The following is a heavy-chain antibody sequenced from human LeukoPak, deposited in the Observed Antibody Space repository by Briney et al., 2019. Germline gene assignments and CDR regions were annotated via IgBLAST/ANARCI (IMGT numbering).Heavy chain of an antibody. CDR2: ISSSSSYI. Sequence: GGSLRLSCAASGFTFSSYSMNWVRQAPGKGLEWVSSISSSSSYIYYADSVKGRFTISRDNAKNSLYLQMNSLRAEDTAVYYCARDSPVRYYDSSGYYTDYWGQGTLVTVSS. V-gene: IGHV3-21*01. D-gene: IGHD3-22*01. CDR3: ARDSPVRYYDSSGYYTDY. CDR1: GFTFSSYS. J-gene: IGHJ4*02.